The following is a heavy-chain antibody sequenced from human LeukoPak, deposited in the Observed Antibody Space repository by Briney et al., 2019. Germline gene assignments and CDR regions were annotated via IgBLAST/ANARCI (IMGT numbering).Heavy chain of an antibody. D-gene: IGHD3-22*01. Sequence: ASVKVSCKASGYTFTSYDINWVRQATGQGLEWMGWMNPNSGNTGYAQKFQGGVTMTRNTSISTAYMELSSLRSEDTAVYYCASWFYDSSGYYFSGFDPWGQGTLVTVSS. J-gene: IGHJ5*02. CDR1: GYTFTSYD. CDR2: MNPNSGNT. CDR3: ASWFYDSSGYYFSGFDP. V-gene: IGHV1-8*01.